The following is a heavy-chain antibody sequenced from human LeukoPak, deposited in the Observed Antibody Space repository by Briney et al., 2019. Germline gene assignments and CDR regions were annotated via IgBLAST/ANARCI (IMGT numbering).Heavy chain of an antibody. Sequence: PGGSLRLSCAASGFTVSSNYMSWVRQAPGKGLEWVSSIYIGGSTYYAESVKGRFTISRDTPNSTLYLQMHSLRAEDTAVYYCAREISRFGIWGQGALVTVSS. CDR3: AREISRFGI. J-gene: IGHJ4*02. D-gene: IGHD3-16*01. CDR1: GFTVSSNY. CDR2: IYIGGST. V-gene: IGHV3-66*01.